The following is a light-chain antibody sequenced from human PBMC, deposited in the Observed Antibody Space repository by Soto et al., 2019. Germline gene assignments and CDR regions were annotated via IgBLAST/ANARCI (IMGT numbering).Light chain of an antibody. Sequence: EIVMTQSPATLSVSPGERATLSCRASQSVFSSLAWFQQKPGQAPRLLIYGAATRATGIPARFSGSGSGTEFTLTISSLQSEDFATYYCLQSYLPSYTFGQGTNLEFK. CDR1: QSVFSS. CDR3: LQSYLPSYT. V-gene: IGKV3-15*01. CDR2: GAA. J-gene: IGKJ2*01.